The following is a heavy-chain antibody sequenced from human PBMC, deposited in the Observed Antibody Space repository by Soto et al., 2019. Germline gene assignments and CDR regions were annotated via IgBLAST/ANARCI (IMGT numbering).Heavy chain of an antibody. CDR1: GFTSSRCA. Sequence: EVQLLDSGGGLVQPGGSLRLSCVASGFTSSRCAMRWVRQAPGQGMVWVSGISASGGSTYYAYSVKGRFTFSRANSKNTLYLQMNSLAAEDTAVYYCATPGLGTGRYFFHDWGQGTLVTVSS. CDR2: ISASGGST. CDR3: ATPGLGTGRYFFHD. J-gene: IGHJ4*02. D-gene: IGHD2-8*02. V-gene: IGHV3-23*01.